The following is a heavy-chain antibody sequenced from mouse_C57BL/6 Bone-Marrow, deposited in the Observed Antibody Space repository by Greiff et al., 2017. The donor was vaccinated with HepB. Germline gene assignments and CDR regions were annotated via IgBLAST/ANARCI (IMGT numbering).Heavy chain of an antibody. CDR3: ARRGWLLLWYFDV. CDR2: IDPSDSET. D-gene: IGHD2-3*01. CDR1: GYTFTSYW. V-gene: IGHV1-52*01. Sequence: QVQLKQPGAELVRPGSSVKLSCKASGYTFTSYWMHWVKQRPIQGLEWIGNIDPSDSETHYNQKFKDKATLTVDKSSSTAYMQLSSLTSEDSAVYYCARRGWLLLWYFDVWGTGTTVTVSS. J-gene: IGHJ1*03.